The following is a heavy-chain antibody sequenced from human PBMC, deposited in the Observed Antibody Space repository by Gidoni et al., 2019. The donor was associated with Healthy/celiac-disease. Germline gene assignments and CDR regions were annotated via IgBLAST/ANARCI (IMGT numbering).Heavy chain of an antibody. CDR2: INPNSGGT. CDR1: GYTFTGYS. J-gene: IGHJ6*02. V-gene: IGHV1-2*02. D-gene: IGHD6-13*01. Sequence: QVQLVQSGAEVKKPGASVKVSCKASGYTFTGYSMHWVRQAPGQGLEWMGWINPNSGGTNYAQKFQGRVTMTRDTSISTAYMELSRLRSDDTAVYYCARASSSWPQDYYYYGMDVWGQGTTVTVSS. CDR3: ARASSSWPQDYYYYGMDV.